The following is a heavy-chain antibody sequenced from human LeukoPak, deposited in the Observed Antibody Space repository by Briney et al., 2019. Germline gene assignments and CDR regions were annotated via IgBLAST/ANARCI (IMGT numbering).Heavy chain of an antibody. CDR2: ISSNGGST. V-gene: IGHV3-64*01. J-gene: IGHJ4*02. CDR1: GFTFSSYA. Sequence: PGGSLRLSCAASGFTFSSYAMHWVRQAPGKGLEYVSAISSNGGSTYYANSVKGRFTISRDNSKNTLYLQMGSLRAEGMAVYYCARGLAYCGGDCLYYFDYWGQGTLVTVSS. CDR3: ARGLAYCGGDCLYYFDY. D-gene: IGHD2-21*02.